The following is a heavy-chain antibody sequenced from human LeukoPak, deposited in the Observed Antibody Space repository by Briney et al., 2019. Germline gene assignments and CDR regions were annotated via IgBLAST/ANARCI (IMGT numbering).Heavy chain of an antibody. J-gene: IGHJ4*02. Sequence: PGGSLRLSCAASGFTFSSYAMSWVRQAPWKGLEWVSAISGSGGSTYYADSVKGRFTISRDNSKNTLYLQMNSLRAEDTAVYYCAKCNLYYYDSSGYYYEDYWGQGTLVTVSS. CDR1: GFTFSSYA. D-gene: IGHD3-22*01. CDR3: AKCNLYYYDSSGYYYEDY. V-gene: IGHV3-23*01. CDR2: ISGSGGST.